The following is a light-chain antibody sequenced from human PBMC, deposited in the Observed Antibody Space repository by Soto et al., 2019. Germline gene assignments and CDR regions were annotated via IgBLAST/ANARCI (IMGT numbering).Light chain of an antibody. CDR1: QGISTW. CDR3: KQTDTFVSIP. CDR2: GAS. J-gene: IGKJ5*01. V-gene: IGKV1D-12*01. Sequence: DIQMTQSPSSVSASVGDTVTITCRASQGISTWLAWYQQKPGRAPKLLIFGASNLQSGVPSRFSGSGSGTEFPLTISTLQPEDFATYYCKQTDTFVSIPFGKGTRVE.